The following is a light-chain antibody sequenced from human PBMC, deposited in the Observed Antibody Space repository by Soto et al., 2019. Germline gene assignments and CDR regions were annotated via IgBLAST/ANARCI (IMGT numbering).Light chain of an antibody. CDR2: RNN. J-gene: IGLJ2*01. CDR3: AAWDDSLSVVV. CDR1: SSNIGSNY. V-gene: IGLV1-47*01. Sequence: QSVLTQPPSASGTPGQRVTISCSGSSSNIGSNYVYWYQQLPGTAPKLLIYRNNQRPSGVPDRFSGSKSGTSASLAISGLRSEDEADYYCAAWDDSLSVVVFGGGTKVTDL.